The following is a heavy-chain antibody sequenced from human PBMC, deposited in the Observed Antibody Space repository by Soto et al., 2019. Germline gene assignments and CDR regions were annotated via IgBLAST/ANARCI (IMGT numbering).Heavy chain of an antibody. Sequence: EVQLVESGGGLVQPGRSLRLSCAASGFTFDDYAMHWVRQAPGKGLEWVSGISWNSGSIGYADSVKGRFTISRDNAKNSLYLQMNSLRAEDTALYYCAKDLGATGTNFDYWGQGTLVTVSS. CDR3: AKDLGATGTNFDY. CDR2: ISWNSGSI. V-gene: IGHV3-9*01. D-gene: IGHD1-1*01. CDR1: GFTFDDYA. J-gene: IGHJ4*02.